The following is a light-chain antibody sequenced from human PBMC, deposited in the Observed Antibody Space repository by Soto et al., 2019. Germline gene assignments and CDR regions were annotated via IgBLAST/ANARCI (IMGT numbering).Light chain of an antibody. CDR2: AAS. Sequence: DIQLTQSPSFLSASVGDRVTITCRASRGINSYLAWYQQKPGKAPQLLIYAASTLQSGVPSRFSGSESGTEFTLTISSLQPEDFATYYCQQVNGYPLTFGGGTKVEIK. CDR3: QQVNGYPLT. V-gene: IGKV1-9*01. CDR1: RGINSY. J-gene: IGKJ4*01.